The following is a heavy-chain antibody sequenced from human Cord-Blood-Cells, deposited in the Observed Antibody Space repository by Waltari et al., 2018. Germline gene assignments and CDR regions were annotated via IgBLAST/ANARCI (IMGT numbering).Heavy chain of an antibody. CDR1: GYTFTSYA. D-gene: IGHD3-16*01. CDR3: ARAEIGGYWYFDL. CDR2: INAGNGNT. J-gene: IGHJ2*01. Sequence: QVQLVQSGSEVKKPGASVKVSCKASGYTFTSYAMPSMRPAPGQMLEWMGWINAGNGNTKYSQKFQGRVTITRDTSASTAYMELSSLRSEDTAVYYCARAEIGGYWYFDLWGRGTLVTVSS. V-gene: IGHV1-3*01.